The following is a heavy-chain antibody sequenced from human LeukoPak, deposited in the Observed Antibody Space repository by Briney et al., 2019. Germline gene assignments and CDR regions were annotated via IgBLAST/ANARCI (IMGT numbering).Heavy chain of an antibody. Sequence: PGGSLRLSCAASGFTFSNAWMSWVRQAPGEGLEWVGRIKSKTDGGTTDYAAPVKGRFTISRDDSKNTLYLQMNSLKTEDTAVYYCTTGHYDILTGYSNYYYYGMDVWGQGTTVTVSS. D-gene: IGHD3-9*01. CDR1: GFTFSNAW. CDR3: TTGHYDILTGYSNYYYYGMDV. J-gene: IGHJ6*02. CDR2: IKSKTDGGTT. V-gene: IGHV3-15*01.